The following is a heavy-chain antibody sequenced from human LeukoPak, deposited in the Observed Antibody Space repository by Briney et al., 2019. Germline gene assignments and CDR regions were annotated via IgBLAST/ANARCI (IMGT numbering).Heavy chain of an antibody. J-gene: IGHJ4*02. CDR1: GFTFDDYA. Sequence: GGSLRLSCAASGFTFDDYAMHWVRQGSGKGLEWVSGISWNSGSIGYADSVKGRFTISRDNAKNSLYLQMNSLRAEDTALYYCAKASYYYDSGSYYQPFDYWGQGTLVTVSS. V-gene: IGHV3-9*01. D-gene: IGHD3-22*01. CDR2: ISWNSGSI. CDR3: AKASYYYDSGSYYQPFDY.